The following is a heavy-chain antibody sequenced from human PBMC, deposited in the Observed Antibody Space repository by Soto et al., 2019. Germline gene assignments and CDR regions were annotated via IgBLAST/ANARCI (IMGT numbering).Heavy chain of an antibody. D-gene: IGHD4-17*01. Sequence: QVQLVQSGAEVKKPGASVKVSCKASGYTFTSYGISWVRQAPGQGLEWMGWISAYNGNTNYAQKLQGRVTMTTDTSTXXAXMXPRSLRSDDTAVYYCARDRQSAMTTVTTNYYYGMDVWGQGTTVTVSS. CDR1: GYTFTSYG. V-gene: IGHV1-18*01. CDR2: ISAYNGNT. CDR3: ARDRQSAMTTVTTNYYYGMDV. J-gene: IGHJ6*02.